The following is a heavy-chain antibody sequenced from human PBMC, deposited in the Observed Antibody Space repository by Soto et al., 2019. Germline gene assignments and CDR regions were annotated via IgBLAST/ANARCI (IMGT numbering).Heavy chain of an antibody. CDR1: GFSLSTSGGG. D-gene: IGHD6-6*01. J-gene: IGHJ4*02. CDR2: IYWDDDK. V-gene: IGHV2-5*02. CDR3: AHSRGGYYSSSSQYFDY. Sequence: QITLKESGPTLVKPTQTLTLTCTFSGFSLSTSGGGVGCIRQPPGKALEWLALIYWDDDKRYSPSLKNSLTTPKDTSKNQVVLTRTSMDPGDPAKYYCAHSRGGYYSSSSQYFDYWGQGTLVTVSS.